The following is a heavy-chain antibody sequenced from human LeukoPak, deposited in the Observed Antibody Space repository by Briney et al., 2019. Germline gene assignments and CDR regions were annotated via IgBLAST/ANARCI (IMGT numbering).Heavy chain of an antibody. Sequence: GSLRLSCAASGFTFSTYIMNWVRQAPGKGLEWIGEINHSGSTTYNPSLNSRVTISVDTSKNQFSLHLNSVTAADTVVFYCARGFLGYYGSGSYRNYFDYWGQGNLVTVSS. CDR2: INHSGST. V-gene: IGHV4-34*01. D-gene: IGHD3-10*01. CDR1: GFTFSTYI. CDR3: ARGFLGYYGSGSYRNYFDY. J-gene: IGHJ4*02.